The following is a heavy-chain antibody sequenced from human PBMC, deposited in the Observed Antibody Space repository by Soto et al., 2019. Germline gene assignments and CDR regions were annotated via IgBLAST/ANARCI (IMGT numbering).Heavy chain of an antibody. CDR1: GFTFSSYG. J-gene: IGHJ4*02. D-gene: IGHD3-22*01. Sequence: GGSLRLSCAASGFTFSSYGMHWVRQAPGKGLEWVAVIWYDGSNKYYADSVKGRFTTSRDNPKNTLYLQMNSLRAEDTAVYYCAREGDYDSSGSPSGDFDYWGQGTLVTVSS. V-gene: IGHV3-33*01. CDR2: IWYDGSNK. CDR3: AREGDYDSSGSPSGDFDY.